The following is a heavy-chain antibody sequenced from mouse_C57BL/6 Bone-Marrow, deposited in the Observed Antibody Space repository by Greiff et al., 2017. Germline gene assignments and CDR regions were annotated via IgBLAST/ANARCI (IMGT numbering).Heavy chain of an antibody. V-gene: IGHV1-55*01. CDR2: IYPGSGST. CDR1: GYTFTSYW. CDR3: ARPYYSNYWYFDV. D-gene: IGHD2-5*01. J-gene: IGHJ1*03. Sequence: QVQLQQPGAELVKPGASVKMSCKASGYTFTSYWITWVKQRPGQGLEWIGDIYPGSGSTNYNEKFKSKATLTVDTASSTAYVQLSSLTSEDSAVDDYARPYYSNYWYFDVWGTGTTVTVSS.